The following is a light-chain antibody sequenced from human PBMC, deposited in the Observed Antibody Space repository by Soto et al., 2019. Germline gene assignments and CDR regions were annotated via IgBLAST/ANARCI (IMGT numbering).Light chain of an antibody. CDR3: QHYNNWPPWT. CDR1: QSVSSN. CDR2: RAS. J-gene: IGKJ1*01. Sequence: EIVMTQSPATLSVSPGERATLSCRASQSVSSNLAWYQQKPGQAPRLLIYRASTRATGIPARFSGSGSGTDFTLTISSLQSEDFGVYYCQHYNNWPPWTFGQGTKVEVK. V-gene: IGKV3-15*01.